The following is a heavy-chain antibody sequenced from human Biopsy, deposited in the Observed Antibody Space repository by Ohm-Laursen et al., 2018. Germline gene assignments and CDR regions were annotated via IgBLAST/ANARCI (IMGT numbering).Heavy chain of an antibody. CDR2: ISYDGSGE. CDR1: GFTFTSYA. Sequence: SLRLSCAATGFTFTSYAMRWVRQAPGKGLEWVAVISYDGSGEYYADSLQGRFIISRDNPENTVDLQMNSLRAEDTAVYFCARDGKRWDYSTYFSWHFDLWGRGTLVTVSS. CDR3: ARDGKRWDYSTYFSWHFDL. D-gene: IGHD4-11*01. J-gene: IGHJ2*01. V-gene: IGHV3-30*03.